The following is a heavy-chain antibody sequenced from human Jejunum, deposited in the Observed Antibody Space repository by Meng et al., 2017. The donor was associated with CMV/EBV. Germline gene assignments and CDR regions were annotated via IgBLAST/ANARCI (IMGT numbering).Heavy chain of an antibody. Sequence: SCKASGYTFFSYGIGWVRQAPGQGLEWMGWISVHDGNTKYAQKFQGRVTMSTVTSTNTAYMELTSLRSDDTAVYFCARAPVGDTMFDYWGQGTLVTVSS. D-gene: IGHD1-26*01. CDR2: ISVHDGNT. CDR3: ARAPVGDTMFDY. CDR1: GYTFFSYG. J-gene: IGHJ4*02. V-gene: IGHV1-18*01.